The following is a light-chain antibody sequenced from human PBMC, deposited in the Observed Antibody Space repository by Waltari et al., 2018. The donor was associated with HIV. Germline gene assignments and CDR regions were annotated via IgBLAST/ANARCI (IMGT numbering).Light chain of an antibody. CDR3: QQYDDWPPLT. J-gene: IGKJ4*01. CDR1: QSVRSN. Sequence: EIVMTQSPATLSVSPGDRATLSCRASQSVRSNLAWYQQKPGQAPRLLIFRASTRAAGTPARFSGGGSGTEFTLTITSLQSADFAVYYCQQYDDWPPLTFGGGTKVDI. CDR2: RAS. V-gene: IGKV3-15*01.